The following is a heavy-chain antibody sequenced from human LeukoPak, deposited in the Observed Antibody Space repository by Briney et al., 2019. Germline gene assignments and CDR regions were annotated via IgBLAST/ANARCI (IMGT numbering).Heavy chain of an antibody. CDR1: GYDFTKYW. V-gene: IGHV5-51*01. CDR3: VRQADSSGWYYFDY. D-gene: IGHD6-19*01. CDR2: IYPDDSDT. J-gene: IGHJ4*02. Sequence: GEALKISCQGSGYDFTKYWIGWVRQMPGKGLEWMAIIYPDDSDTKYNPSFQGQVTISSDKSITTAYLQWSSPKASDTAIYYCVRQADSSGWYYFDYWGPGTRVTVTS.